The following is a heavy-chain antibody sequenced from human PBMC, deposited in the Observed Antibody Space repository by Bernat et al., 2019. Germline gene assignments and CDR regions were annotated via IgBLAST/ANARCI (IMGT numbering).Heavy chain of an antibody. V-gene: IGHV3-30-3*01. D-gene: IGHD4-17*01. CDR2: ISYDGSNK. CDR1: GFTFSSYA. Sequence: QVQLVESGGGVVQPGWSLRLSCAASGFTFSSYAMHWVRQAPGKGLEWVAVISYDGSNKYYADSVKGRFTISRDNSKNTLYLQMNSLRAEDTAVYYCARDYGDYFDYWGQGTLVTVSS. CDR3: ARDYGDYFDY. J-gene: IGHJ4*02.